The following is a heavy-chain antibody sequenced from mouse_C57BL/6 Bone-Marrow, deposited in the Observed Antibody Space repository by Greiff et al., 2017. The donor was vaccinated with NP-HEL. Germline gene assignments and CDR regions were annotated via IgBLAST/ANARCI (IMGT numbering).Heavy chain of an antibody. Sequence: EVQRVESGGGLVKPGGSLKLSCAASGFTFSDYGMHWVRQAPEKGLEWVAYISSGSSTIYYADTVKGRFTISRDNAKNTLFLQMTSLRSEDTAMYYCSFLTGGWDWYFDVWGTGTTVTVSS. J-gene: IGHJ1*03. CDR1: GFTFSDYG. CDR2: ISSGSSTI. CDR3: SFLTGGWDWYFDV. V-gene: IGHV5-17*01. D-gene: IGHD1-1*01.